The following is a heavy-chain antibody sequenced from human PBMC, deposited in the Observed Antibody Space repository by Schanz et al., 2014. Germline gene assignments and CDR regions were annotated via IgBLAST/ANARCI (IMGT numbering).Heavy chain of an antibody. CDR2: VPFDGSQK. V-gene: IGHV3-30*03. J-gene: IGHJ4*02. CDR3: ARKVVATIGGYYDN. Sequence: VQLVESGGGLVQPGGSLRLSCAASGFTFSSYSMNWVRQAPGKGLEWVAFVPFDGSQKFYADSVKGRFTISRDNSKNTLYLQMISLRAEDTAVYYCARKVVATIGGYYDNWGQGTLVIVSS. D-gene: IGHD5-12*01. CDR1: GFTFSSYS.